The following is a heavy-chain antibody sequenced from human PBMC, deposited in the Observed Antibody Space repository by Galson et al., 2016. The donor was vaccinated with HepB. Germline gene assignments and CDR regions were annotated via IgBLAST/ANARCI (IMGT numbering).Heavy chain of an antibody. D-gene: IGHD3-9*01. J-gene: IGHJ4*02. CDR2: NSRENNRI. V-gene: IGHV3-48*01. CDR3: VRDHDWAFDY. Sequence: SLRLSCAASGFTFSDYAMNRVRQAPGKGLEWISHNSRENNRIDYADSVKGRFTVSRDNGKNLLYLQMNSLRVEDTAVYYCVRDHDWAFDYWGQGLLVTVSS. CDR1: GFTFSDYA.